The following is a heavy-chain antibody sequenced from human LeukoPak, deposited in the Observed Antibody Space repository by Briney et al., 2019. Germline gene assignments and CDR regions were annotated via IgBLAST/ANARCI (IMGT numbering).Heavy chain of an antibody. Sequence: ASVKVSCKASGGTFSSYAISWVRQAPGQGLEWMRGIIPIFGTANYAQKFQGRVTITTDESTSTAYMELSSLRSEDTAVYYCARAGGYVYNWFDPRGQGTLVTVSS. CDR1: GGTFSSYA. J-gene: IGHJ5*02. CDR3: ARAGGYVYNWFDP. V-gene: IGHV1-69*05. D-gene: IGHD5-12*01. CDR2: IIPIFGTA.